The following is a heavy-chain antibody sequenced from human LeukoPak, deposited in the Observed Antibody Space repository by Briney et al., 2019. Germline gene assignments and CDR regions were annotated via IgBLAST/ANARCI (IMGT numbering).Heavy chain of an antibody. CDR2: IKQDGSEK. Sequence: PGGSLRLSCAASGFTFSSYAMHWVRQAPGKGLEWVANIKQDGSEKYYVDSVKGRFTISRDNAKNSLYLQMNSLRAEDTAVYYCARDGGWAVRGADYWGQGTLVTVSS. V-gene: IGHV3-7*01. D-gene: IGHD3-10*01. CDR3: ARDGGWAVRGADY. CDR1: GFTFSSYA. J-gene: IGHJ4*02.